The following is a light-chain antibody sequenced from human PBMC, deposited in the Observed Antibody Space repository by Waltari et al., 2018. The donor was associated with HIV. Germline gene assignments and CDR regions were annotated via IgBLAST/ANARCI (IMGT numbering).Light chain of an antibody. Sequence: EIVLTQSPGTLFLSPGERATLSCRASQSVTSNFLAWYQQKPGQAPRLLIYGASSRATGIPERFSGSGSGTDFSLTVSRLEPEDFAVYYCQQYGTSPRTFGQGTKVEIK. J-gene: IGKJ1*01. CDR3: QQYGTSPRT. CDR2: GAS. CDR1: QSVTSNF. V-gene: IGKV3-20*01.